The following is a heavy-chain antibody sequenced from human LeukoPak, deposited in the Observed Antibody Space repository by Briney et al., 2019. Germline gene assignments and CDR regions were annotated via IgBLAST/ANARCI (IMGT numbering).Heavy chain of an antibody. CDR2: ISSSSSYI. J-gene: IGHJ4*02. Sequence: PGGSLRLSCAASGFTFSSYSMNWVRQAPGKGLEWVSSISSSSSYIYYADSVKGRFTISRDNAKHSLYLQMNSLSAEETAVYYCARMDGSYVDYWGQGALVTVSS. CDR1: GFTFSSYS. V-gene: IGHV3-21*01. CDR3: ARMDGSYVDY. D-gene: IGHD5-18*01.